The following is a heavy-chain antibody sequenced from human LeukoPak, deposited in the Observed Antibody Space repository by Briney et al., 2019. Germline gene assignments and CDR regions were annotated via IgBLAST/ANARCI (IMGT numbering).Heavy chain of an antibody. V-gene: IGHV4-34*01. Sequence: PSETLSLTCAVYGGSFSGYYCSWIRQPPGKGLEWIGEINHSGSTNYNPSLKSRVTISVDTSKNQFSLKLSSVTAADTAVYYCATDTSPFAWWEHRHLFDPWGQGTLVTVSS. CDR2: INHSGST. J-gene: IGHJ5*02. CDR1: GGSFSGYY. CDR3: ATDTSPFAWWEHRHLFDP. D-gene: IGHD1-26*01.